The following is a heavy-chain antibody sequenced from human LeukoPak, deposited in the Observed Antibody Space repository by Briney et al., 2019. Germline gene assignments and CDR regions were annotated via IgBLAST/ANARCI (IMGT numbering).Heavy chain of an antibody. CDR1: GGSISSYY. J-gene: IGHJ5*02. CDR2: IYYSGST. CDR3: ARDLLGRYCSSTSCHNWFDP. D-gene: IGHD2-2*01. Sequence: SETLSRTCTVSGGSISSYYWSWIRQPPGKGLEWIGYIYYSGSTNYNPSLKSRVTISVDTSKNQFSLKLSSVTAADTAVYYCARDLLGRYCSSTSCHNWFDPWGQGTLVTVSS. V-gene: IGHV4-59*01.